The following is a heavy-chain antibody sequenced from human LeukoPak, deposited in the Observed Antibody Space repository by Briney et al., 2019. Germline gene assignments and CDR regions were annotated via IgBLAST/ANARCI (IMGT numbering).Heavy chain of an antibody. J-gene: IGHJ4*02. CDR2: INQDGGAK. CDR3: ATSHDSSGNN. V-gene: IGHV3-7*01. D-gene: IGHD3-22*01. CDR1: GFTFSSYW. Sequence: GGSLRLSCAASGFTFSSYWMAWVRQAPGKGLEWVGNINQDGGAKFSVDSVKGRFTISRDNARNSLYLQMNNLRVEDTGNYYCATSHDSSGNNWGQGTLVTVSS.